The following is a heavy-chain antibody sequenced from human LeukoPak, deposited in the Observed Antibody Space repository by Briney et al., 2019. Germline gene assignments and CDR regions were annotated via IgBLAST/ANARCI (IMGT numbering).Heavy chain of an antibody. CDR2: INHSGST. CDR1: GGSFSGYY. Sequence: PSETLSLTCAVYGGSFSGYYWSWIRQPPGKGLEWIGEINHSGSTNYNPSLKSRVTISVDTSKNQFSLKLSSVTAADTAVYYCARTRYCCSSTSCYRSHNWFDPWGQGTLVTVSS. CDR3: ARTRYCCSSTSCYRSHNWFDP. J-gene: IGHJ5*02. V-gene: IGHV4-34*01. D-gene: IGHD2-2*01.